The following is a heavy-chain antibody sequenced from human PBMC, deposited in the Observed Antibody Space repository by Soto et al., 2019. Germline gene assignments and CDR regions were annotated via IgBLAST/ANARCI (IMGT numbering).Heavy chain of an antibody. CDR2: IYYSGST. CDR3: ARMSSTPTTIDY. D-gene: IGHD1-1*01. CDR1: GGSISSGGYY. J-gene: IGHJ4*02. V-gene: IGHV4-31*03. Sequence: PSETLSLTCTVSGGSISSGGYYWSWIRQHPGKGLEWIGYIYYSGSTYYNPSLKSRVTISVDTSKNQFSLKLSSVAAADTAVYYCARMSSTPTTIDYWGQGTLVTVS.